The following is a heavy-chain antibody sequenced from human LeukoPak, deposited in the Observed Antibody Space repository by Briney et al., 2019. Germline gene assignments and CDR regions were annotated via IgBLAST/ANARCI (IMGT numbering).Heavy chain of an antibody. D-gene: IGHD5-12*01. CDR2: ISSSGSTI. Sequence: PGGSLRLSCAASGFTFSDYYMSWIRQAPGKGLEWVSYISSSGSTIYYADSVKGRFTISRDNAKNSLYLQMNSLRAEDTAVYYCARDLGGYDFTPYYYYGMDVWGQGTTVTVSS. J-gene: IGHJ6*02. CDR1: GFTFSDYY. V-gene: IGHV3-11*01. CDR3: ARDLGGYDFTPYYYYGMDV.